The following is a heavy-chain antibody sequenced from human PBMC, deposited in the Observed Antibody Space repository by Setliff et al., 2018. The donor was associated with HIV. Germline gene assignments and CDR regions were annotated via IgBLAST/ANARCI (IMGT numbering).Heavy chain of an antibody. CDR2: IYYSGTT. V-gene: IGHV4-59*11. CDR3: ARALGGGYGHAFDV. CDR1: GVSITSHY. D-gene: IGHD5-12*01. Sequence: SETLSLTCTVSGVSITSHYWSWIRQPPGTGLEWIGYIYYSGTTNYNPSLKSRVTLSVDTSKNQFSLKLSSVTAADTAVYYCARALGGGYGHAFDVWGQGTMVTV. J-gene: IGHJ3*01.